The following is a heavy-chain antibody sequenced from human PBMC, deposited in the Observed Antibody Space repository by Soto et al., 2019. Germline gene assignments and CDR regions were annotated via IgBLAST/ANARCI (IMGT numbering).Heavy chain of an antibody. CDR3: AKDAVYGDGLWLVAD. V-gene: IGHV3-23*01. CDR2: ITGSGGTI. Sequence: DVQLLESGGGLVQPGGSLRLSCAASGFIFSKYAMIWVRQAPGKGQEWVSGITGSGGTIEYAASVKGRFTISRDNSKNTVYLQMNRMRAEDTAMYYCAKDAVYGDGLWLVADWGQGTLVPVS. CDR1: GFIFSKYA. J-gene: IGHJ4*02. D-gene: IGHD2-21*02.